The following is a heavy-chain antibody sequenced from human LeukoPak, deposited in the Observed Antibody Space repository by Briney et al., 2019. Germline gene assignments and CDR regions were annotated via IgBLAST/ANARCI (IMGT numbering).Heavy chain of an antibody. V-gene: IGHV1-18*01. J-gene: IGHJ4*02. CDR1: GYTFTSYG. CDR3: ARGDGGFTGYSSGWYGDYFDY. D-gene: IGHD6-19*01. Sequence: GASVKVSCKASGYTFTSYGISWVRQAPGQGLEWMGWISAYNGNTNYAQKLQGRVTMTTDTSTSTAYMELRSLRSDDTAVYYCARGDGGFTGYSSGWYGDYFDYWGQGTLVTVSS. CDR2: ISAYNGNT.